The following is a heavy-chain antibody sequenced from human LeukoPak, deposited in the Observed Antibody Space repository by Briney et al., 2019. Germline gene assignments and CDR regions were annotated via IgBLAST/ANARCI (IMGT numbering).Heavy chain of an antibody. V-gene: IGHV3-30*18. D-gene: IGHD6-13*01. CDR2: ISCDGSNK. CDR3: AKEGYSSSWYWGDSYYYGMDV. Sequence: GGSLRLSCAASGFTFSSYGMHWVRQAPGKGLEWVAVISCDGSNKYYADSVKGRFTISRDNSKNTLYLQMNSLRAEDTAVYYCAKEGYSSSWYWGDSYYYGMDVWGKGTTVTVSS. J-gene: IGHJ6*04. CDR1: GFTFSSYG.